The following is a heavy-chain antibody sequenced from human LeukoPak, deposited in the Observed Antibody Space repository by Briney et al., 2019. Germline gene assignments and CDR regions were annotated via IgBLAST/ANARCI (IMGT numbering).Heavy chain of an antibody. CDR2: IYYSGST. CDR3: ARDRGDGYS. D-gene: IGHD5-24*01. J-gene: IGHJ4*02. CDR1: GGSVSSGSYY. Sequence: PSETLSLTCTVSGGSVSSGSYYWSWIRQPPGKGLEWIGYIYYSGSTNYNPSLKSRVTISVDTSKNQFSLKLSSVTAADTAVYYCARDRGDGYSWGQGTLVTVSS. V-gene: IGHV4-61*01.